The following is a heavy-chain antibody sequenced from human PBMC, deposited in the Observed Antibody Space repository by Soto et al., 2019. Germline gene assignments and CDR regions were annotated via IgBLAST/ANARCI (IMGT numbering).Heavy chain of an antibody. CDR2: INTYKGDT. Sequence: ASVKVSCRASGYTFRNYAITWVRQAPGQGLEWMGWINTYKGDTNYAHKFQGRVTMTTDTSTSTAYMELRSLRSDDTAIYYRARDAAFWSGRNLNWFDSWGQGTLVTVSS. J-gene: IGHJ5*01. CDR3: ARDAAFWSGRNLNWFDS. CDR1: GYTFRNYA. V-gene: IGHV1-18*04. D-gene: IGHD3-3*01.